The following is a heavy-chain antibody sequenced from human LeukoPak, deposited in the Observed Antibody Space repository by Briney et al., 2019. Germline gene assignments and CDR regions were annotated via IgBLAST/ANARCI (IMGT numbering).Heavy chain of an antibody. CDR3: ARGLGGAYYYMDV. J-gene: IGHJ6*03. CDR2: IDTSGST. D-gene: IGHD3-16*01. V-gene: IGHV4-4*07. CDR1: GGSISSFY. Sequence: SETLSLTCTVSGGSISSFYWSWVRQPAGKGLVWIGRIDTSGSTHYNPSLKSRVTMSLDTSKSQFSLKLSSVTVADTAVYYCARGLGGAYYYMDVWGRGTTVTVSS.